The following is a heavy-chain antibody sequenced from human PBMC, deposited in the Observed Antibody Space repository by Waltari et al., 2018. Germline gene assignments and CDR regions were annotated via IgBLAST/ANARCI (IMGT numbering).Heavy chain of an antibody. D-gene: IGHD2-2*01. CDR3: ATIEHIVVVPAAISSYNWFDP. V-gene: IGHV1-69*04. CDR1: GGTFSSYA. Sequence: QVQLVQSGAEVKKPGSSVKVSCKASGGTFSSYAISWVRQAPGQGLEWMGGIIPILGIANYAQKFQGRVTITADESTSTAYMELSSLRSEDTAVYYCATIEHIVVVPAAISSYNWFDPWGQGTLVTVSS. J-gene: IGHJ5*02. CDR2: IIPILGIA.